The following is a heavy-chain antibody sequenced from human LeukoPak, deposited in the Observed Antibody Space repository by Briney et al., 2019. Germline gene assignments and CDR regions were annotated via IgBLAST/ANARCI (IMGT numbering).Heavy chain of an antibody. D-gene: IGHD1-26*01. Sequence: GGSLRLSCAASGFTFSSYWMSWVRQAPGKGLEWVANIKQDGSEKYYVDSVKGRFTISRDNAKNSLYLQMNSLRAEDTAVYYCARVQWELSYYYYMDVWGKGTTVTVSS. CDR2: IKQDGSEK. V-gene: IGHV3-7*01. CDR1: GFTFSSYW. CDR3: ARVQWELSYYYYMDV. J-gene: IGHJ6*03.